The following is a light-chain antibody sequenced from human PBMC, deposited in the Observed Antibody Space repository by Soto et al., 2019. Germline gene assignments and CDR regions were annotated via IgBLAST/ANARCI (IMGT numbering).Light chain of an antibody. V-gene: IGKV3-20*01. CDR2: AAS. CDR1: PRVRNNY. Sequence: ETVLTQSPGTLSLSPGERATLSCRASPRVRNNYLAWYQQKPGQAPRLLISAASSRVTGIPDRFSGSGSGTDFTLTISRLEPEDFAVYYCQQYGTSPPLTFGPGTKVDVK. CDR3: QQYGTSPPLT. J-gene: IGKJ3*01.